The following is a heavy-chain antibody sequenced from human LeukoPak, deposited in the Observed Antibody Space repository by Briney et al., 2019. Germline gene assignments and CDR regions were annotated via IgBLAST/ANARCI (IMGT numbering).Heavy chain of an antibody. CDR2: IYDSGST. D-gene: IGHD1-26*01. Sequence: SETLSLTCTVSGGSISSFHWSWIRQPPGKGLERIGNIYDSGSTYYNPSLKSRVTISVDTSKNQFSLKLSSVTAADTAVYYCARTYSGRSYYFDCWGQGTLVTVSS. CDR1: GGSISSFH. J-gene: IGHJ4*02. V-gene: IGHV4-59*01. CDR3: ARTYSGRSYYFDC.